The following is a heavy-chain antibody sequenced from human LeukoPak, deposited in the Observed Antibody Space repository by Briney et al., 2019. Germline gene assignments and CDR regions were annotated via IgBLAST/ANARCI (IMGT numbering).Heavy chain of an antibody. D-gene: IGHD6-19*01. CDR2: INHSGTT. V-gene: IGHV4-34*01. CDR3: ARGLRLPSRSTPAVPHV. CDR1: GGSFSDYY. J-gene: IGHJ6*04. Sequence: PSETLSLTCAVYGGSFSDYYWNWIRQSPGKGLEWIGEINHSGTTNNNPSLKSRVAISVDTSKNQFSLRLSSVTAADTAIYHCARGLRLPSRSTPAVPHVWSKGTTVTVSA.